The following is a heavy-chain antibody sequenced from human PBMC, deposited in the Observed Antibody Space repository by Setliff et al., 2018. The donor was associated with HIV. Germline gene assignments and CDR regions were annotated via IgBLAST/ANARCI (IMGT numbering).Heavy chain of an antibody. V-gene: IGHV4-39*01. Sequence: SSETLSLTCTVSGGSIRSRDYSWGWIRQPPGKGLEWIVSLPHSGATFYNPSLRSRVTTSDDTSKNQFSLRLSSVTAADTAVYYCARRAYYDFWSGFYLSIANRFDSWGQGILVTVSS. J-gene: IGHJ5*01. CDR1: GGSIRSRDYS. D-gene: IGHD3-3*01. CDR3: ARRAYYDFWSGFYLSIANRFDS. CDR2: LPHSGAT.